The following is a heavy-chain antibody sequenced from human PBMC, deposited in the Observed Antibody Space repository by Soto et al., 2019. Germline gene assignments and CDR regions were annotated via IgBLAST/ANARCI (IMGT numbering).Heavy chain of an antibody. CDR1: GFTFSSYA. CDR3: AKGCAKLELQMYDASDI. J-gene: IGHJ3*02. D-gene: IGHD1-7*01. V-gene: IGHV3-23*01. CDR2: ISGSGGST. Sequence: GGSLRLSCAASGFTFSSYAMSWVRQAPGKGLEWVSAISGSGGSTYYADSVKGRFTISRDNSKKTLYLQMNSLRAEHTAVYYCAKGCAKLELQMYDASDIWGQGTMVTVSS.